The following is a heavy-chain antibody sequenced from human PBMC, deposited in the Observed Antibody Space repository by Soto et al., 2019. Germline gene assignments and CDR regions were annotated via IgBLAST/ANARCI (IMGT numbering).Heavy chain of an antibody. CDR1: GFTFSDFY. CDR3: ARDRQGTIFNTYYYFYIDV. Sequence: GGSLRLSCAASGFTFSDFYMSWIRQAPGKGLEWVSYISSSGSTIDYADSVKGRFTISRDNAKSSLYLQMNSLRAEDTAVYYCARDRQGTIFNTYYYFYIDVWGKGTTVTVSS. D-gene: IGHD3-3*01. CDR2: ISSSGSTI. J-gene: IGHJ6*03. V-gene: IGHV3-11*01.